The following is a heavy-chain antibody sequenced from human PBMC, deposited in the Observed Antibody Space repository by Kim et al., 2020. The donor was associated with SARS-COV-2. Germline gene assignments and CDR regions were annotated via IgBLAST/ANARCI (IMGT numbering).Heavy chain of an antibody. CDR1: GGSISSDGKY. CDR3: ARDSGPYNWNAPTFVDV. Sequence: SETLSLTCSVSGGSISSDGKYWSWLRQTPGTGLEWIGYSYYRGGLDNNPSLKGRVTISLDSTKNEFYLDLTSVTAADTAVYYCARDSGPYNWNAPTFVDV. J-gene: IGHJ6*01. V-gene: IGHV4-61*08. D-gene: IGHD1-1*01. CDR2: SYYRGGL.